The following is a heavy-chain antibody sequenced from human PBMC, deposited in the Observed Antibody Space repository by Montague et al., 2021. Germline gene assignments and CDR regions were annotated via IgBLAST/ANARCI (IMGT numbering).Heavy chain of an antibody. CDR3: ARDGPRTHYFVY. CDR1: GFTFSSYA. J-gene: IGHJ4*02. V-gene: IGHV3-23*01. CDR2: MNAGSGNT. Sequence: SLRLSCAAPGFTFSSYAMSWVRQTPGQGLEWVSTMNAGSGNTYYADSVKGRFTISRDNSKNTLYLQMNSLRAEDTAVYYCARDGPRTHYFVYWGQGALVTVPS. D-gene: IGHD2-2*01.